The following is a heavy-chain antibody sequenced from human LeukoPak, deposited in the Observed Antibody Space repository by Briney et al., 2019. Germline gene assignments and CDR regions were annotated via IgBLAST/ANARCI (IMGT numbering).Heavy chain of an antibody. V-gene: IGHV1-18*04. CDR1: GYTFTSYG. D-gene: IGHD3-10*01. Sequence: ASVKVSCKASGYTFTSYGISWVRQAPGQGLEWMGWISAYNGNTNYAQKLQGRVTMTTDTSTGTAYMELRSLRSDDTAVYYCARAFLGLLWFGELLGRPYYFDYWGQGTLVTVSS. J-gene: IGHJ4*02. CDR3: ARAFLGLLWFGELLGRPYYFDY. CDR2: ISAYNGNT.